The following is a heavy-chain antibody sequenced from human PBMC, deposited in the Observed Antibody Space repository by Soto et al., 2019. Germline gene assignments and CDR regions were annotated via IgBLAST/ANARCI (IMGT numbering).Heavy chain of an antibody. J-gene: IGHJ1*01. CDR2: IRTKRNNYAT. D-gene: IGHD2-21*02. CDR3: LPTVTPPPP. Sequence: EVKLVESGGGWVQPGGSLRLSCEASGFLFSGATMQWVRQAPGKRLEWVGRIRTKRNNYATDYGESVKGRFTISRDDSKSPAFLHLTGLGTEDAAIYYGLPTVTPPPPWGQGAWSPSPQ. V-gene: IGHV3-73*02. CDR1: GFLFSGAT.